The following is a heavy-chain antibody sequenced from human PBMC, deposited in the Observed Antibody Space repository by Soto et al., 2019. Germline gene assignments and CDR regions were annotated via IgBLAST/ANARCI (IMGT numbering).Heavy chain of an antibody. V-gene: IGHV3-30-3*01. CDR2: ISYDGSNK. CDR3: ARSFVSGYPTDY. CDR1: GFTFSSYA. J-gene: IGHJ4*02. Sequence: QVQLVESGGGVVQPGRSLRLSCAASGFTFSSYAMHWVRQAPGKGLEWVAVISYDGSNKYYADSVKGRFTISRDNSKNTLYLQMNSLRAEDTAVYYCARSFVSGYPTDYCGQGPLVTVSS. D-gene: IGHD5-12*01.